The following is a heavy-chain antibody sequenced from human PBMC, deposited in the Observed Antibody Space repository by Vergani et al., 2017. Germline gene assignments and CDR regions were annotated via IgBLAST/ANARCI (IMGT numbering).Heavy chain of an antibody. CDR2: ISAYNGNT. J-gene: IGHJ5*02. CDR3: ARVGPGEDIVVVPAAISGNWFDP. D-gene: IGHD2-2*02. Sequence: QVQLVQSGAEVKKPGASVKVSCKASGYTFTSYGISWVRQAPGQGLEWMGWISAYNGNTNYAPKLPGRVTMTTDTSTGTAYMELRSLRSDDTAVYYCARVGPGEDIVVVPAAISGNWFDPWGQGTLVTVSS. CDR1: GYTFTSYG. V-gene: IGHV1-18*04.